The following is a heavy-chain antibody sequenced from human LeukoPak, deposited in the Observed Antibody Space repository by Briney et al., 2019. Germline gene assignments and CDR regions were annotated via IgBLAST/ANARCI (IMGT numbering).Heavy chain of an antibody. Sequence: GSLRLSCAASGFTFSNCWMTWVRQAPGKGLEWVANIKQDGSEKYYVDSVKGRFTISRDNAKNSLYLQMNSLRAEDTAIYYCARVDMEGYFDYWGQGTLVTVSS. CDR1: GFTFSNCW. CDR2: IKQDGSEK. D-gene: IGHD1-1*01. V-gene: IGHV3-7*01. CDR3: ARVDMEGYFDY. J-gene: IGHJ4*02.